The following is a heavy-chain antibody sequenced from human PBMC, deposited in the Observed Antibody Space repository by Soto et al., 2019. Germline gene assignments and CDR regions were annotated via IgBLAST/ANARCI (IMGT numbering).Heavy chain of an antibody. Sequence: GESLKISCAASGFTFSSYAMSWVRQAPGKGLEWVSAISGSGGSTYYADSVKGRFTISRDNSKNTLYLQMNSLRAEDTAVYYCATAFVSVTTHPYDYWGQGTLVTVSS. J-gene: IGHJ4*02. CDR1: GFTFSSYA. V-gene: IGHV3-23*01. D-gene: IGHD4-4*01. CDR2: ISGSGGST. CDR3: ATAFVSVTTHPYDY.